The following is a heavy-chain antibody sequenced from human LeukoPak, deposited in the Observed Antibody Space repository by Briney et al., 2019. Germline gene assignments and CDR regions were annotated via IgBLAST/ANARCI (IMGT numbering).Heavy chain of an antibody. J-gene: IGHJ4*02. D-gene: IGHD5-12*01. CDR2: ISGSGGSV. CDR3: VREVNVDRRFDY. Sequence: PGGSLRLSCTVSGVIFSNYEMNWVRQAPGKGLEWVSYISGSGGSVYYANSVKGRFTISRDNAQNSLYLQMNSLRAEDTAVYYCVREVNVDRRFDYWGQGTLVTVSS. V-gene: IGHV3-48*03. CDR1: GVIFSNYE.